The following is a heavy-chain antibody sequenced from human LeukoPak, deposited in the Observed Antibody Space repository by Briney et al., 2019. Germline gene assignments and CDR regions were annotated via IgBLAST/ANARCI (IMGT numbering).Heavy chain of an antibody. J-gene: IGHJ4*02. V-gene: IGHV3-23*01. D-gene: IGHD1-26*01. CDR1: GFIFSSSA. CDR3: ARISYSGSSFDY. CDR2: ISDTGGIT. Sequence: GGSLRLSCAPAGFIFSSSAMSWVRQAPGKGLEWVSSISDTGGITCYVDSVKGRFTCSRDNSRNTLYLQMNSLRAEDTAVYYCARISYSGSSFDYWGQGTLVTVSS.